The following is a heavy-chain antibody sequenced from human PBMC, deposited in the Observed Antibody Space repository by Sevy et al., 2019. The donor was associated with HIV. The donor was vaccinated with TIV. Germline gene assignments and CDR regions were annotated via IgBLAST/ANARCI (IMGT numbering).Heavy chain of an antibody. Sequence: GGSLRLSCAASGLTFSSYAMAWVRQAPGKGLEWISAISGSGDRTYYAESVKGRSTISRDNSKNMVYLQMNSLRAEDTAVYYCAKDKGGLLPSYGMDVWGQGTTVTVSS. J-gene: IGHJ6*02. CDR3: AKDKGGLLPSYGMDV. CDR1: GLTFSSYA. D-gene: IGHD2-15*01. CDR2: ISGSGDRT. V-gene: IGHV3-23*01.